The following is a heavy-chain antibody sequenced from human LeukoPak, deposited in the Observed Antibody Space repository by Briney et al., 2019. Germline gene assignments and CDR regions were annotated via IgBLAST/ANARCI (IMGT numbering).Heavy chain of an antibody. CDR2: ISSSSSTI. CDR3: ARRVAVATITGSRFGYYYYMDV. Sequence: GGSLRLSCAPSGFTFSSYSKNWVRQAPPTGLEWASYISSSSSTIYYADSVKGRFTNSRDNAKNSLYPQMNSLRDEDTAVYYCARRVAVATITGSRFGYYYYMDVWGKGTTVTVSS. D-gene: IGHD5-12*01. V-gene: IGHV3-48*02. CDR1: GFTFSSYS. J-gene: IGHJ6*03.